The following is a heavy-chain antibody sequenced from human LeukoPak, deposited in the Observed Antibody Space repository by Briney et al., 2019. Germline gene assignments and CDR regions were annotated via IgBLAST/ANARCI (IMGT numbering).Heavy chain of an antibody. CDR3: AKGRSSWLFDY. CDR1: GFTFDDYA. CDR2: ISWNSGSI. V-gene: IGHV3-9*01. Sequence: GGSLRLSCAASGFTFDDYAMHWVRQAPGKGLEWVSGISWNSGSIGYADSVKGRFTISRDNAKNSLYLQMNSLRAEDTALYYCAKGRSSWLFDYWGQGTLVTVSS. J-gene: IGHJ4*02. D-gene: IGHD6-13*01.